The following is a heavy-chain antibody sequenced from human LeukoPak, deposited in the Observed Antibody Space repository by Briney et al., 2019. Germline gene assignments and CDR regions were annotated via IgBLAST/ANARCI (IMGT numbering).Heavy chain of an antibody. CDR2: INPNSGGT. Sequence: GASVKVSCKASGGTFSSYAIGWVRQAPGQGLEWMGRINPNSGGTNYAQKFQGRVTMTRDTSISTAYMELSRLRSDDTAVYYCAREDSGYDRSLNYWGQRTLVTVSS. CDR3: AREDSGYDRSLNY. D-gene: IGHD5-12*01. CDR1: GGTFSSYA. J-gene: IGHJ4*02. V-gene: IGHV1-2*06.